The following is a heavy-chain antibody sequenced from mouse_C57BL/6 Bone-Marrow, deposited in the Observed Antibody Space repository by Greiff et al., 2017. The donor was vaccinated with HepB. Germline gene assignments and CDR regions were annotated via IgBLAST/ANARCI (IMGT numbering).Heavy chain of an antibody. V-gene: IGHV1-64*01. CDR3: ARSYYYGSSYWYFDV. D-gene: IGHD1-1*01. CDR1: GYTFTSYW. Sequence: QVQLQQPGAELVKPGASVKLSCKASGYTFTSYWMHWVKQRPGQGLEWIGMIHPNSGSTNYNEKFKSKATLTVDKSSSPAYMQLSSLTSEDSAVYYCARSYYYGSSYWYFDVWGTGTTVTVSS. J-gene: IGHJ1*03. CDR2: IHPNSGST.